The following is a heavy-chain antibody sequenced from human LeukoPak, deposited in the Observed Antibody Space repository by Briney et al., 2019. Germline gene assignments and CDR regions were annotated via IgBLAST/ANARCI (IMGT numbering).Heavy chain of an antibody. CDR1: GFTFSSYS. D-gene: IGHD3-9*01. CDR2: ISSSSSYI. J-gene: IGHJ6*02. Sequence: GSLRLSCAASGFTFSSYSMNWVRQAPGKGLEWVSSISSSSSYIYYADSVKGRFTISRDNAKNSLYLQMNSLRAEDTAVYYCAREKALNYDILTGYKGDGMDVWGQGTTVTVSS. V-gene: IGHV3-21*01. CDR3: AREKALNYDILTGYKGDGMDV.